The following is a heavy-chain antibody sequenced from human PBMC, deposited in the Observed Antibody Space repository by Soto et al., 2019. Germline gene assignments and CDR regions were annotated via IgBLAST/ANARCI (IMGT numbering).Heavy chain of an antibody. CDR1: GGTFSTSS. Sequence: QLQLVQSGTEVKEPGSSVKVSCKASGGTFSTSSFVWVRQGPGQGLEWMGGIIPIFTRTNFAQKFQGRVTFSADESTRTTYMERRSLTSEDTAIYYCARDVVPSTAGDSWGQGTLVTVSS. D-gene: IGHD2-15*01. CDR3: ARDVVPSTAGDS. V-gene: IGHV1-69*01. J-gene: IGHJ4*02. CDR2: IIPIFTRT.